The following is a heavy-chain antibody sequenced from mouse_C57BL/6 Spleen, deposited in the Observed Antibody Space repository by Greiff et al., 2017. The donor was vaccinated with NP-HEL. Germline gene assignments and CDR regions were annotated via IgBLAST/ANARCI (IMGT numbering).Heavy chain of an antibody. Sequence: EVQLVESGGGLVQPGGSLSLSCAASGFTFTDYYMSWVRQPPGKALEWLGFIRNKANGYTTEYSASVKGRFTISRDNSQSILYLQMNALRAEDSATYYCARSSLYYPDYWGQGTTLTVSS. D-gene: IGHD2-1*01. V-gene: IGHV7-3*01. J-gene: IGHJ2*01. CDR2: IRNKANGYTT. CDR3: ARSSLYYPDY. CDR1: GFTFTDYY.